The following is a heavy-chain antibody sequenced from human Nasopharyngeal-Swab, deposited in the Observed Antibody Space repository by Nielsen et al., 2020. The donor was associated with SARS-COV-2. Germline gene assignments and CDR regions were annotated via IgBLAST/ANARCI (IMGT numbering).Heavy chain of an antibody. CDR3: ASHRRGYSEDYGMDV. CDR2: LYYSGST. D-gene: IGHD5-18*01. V-gene: IGHV4-39*01. Sequence: RQAPGKGLEWFGSLYYSGSTYYNPSLKSRVTISVDTSKNQFSLKLSSVTAADTAVYYCASHRRGYSEDYGMDVWGQGTTVTVSS. J-gene: IGHJ6*02.